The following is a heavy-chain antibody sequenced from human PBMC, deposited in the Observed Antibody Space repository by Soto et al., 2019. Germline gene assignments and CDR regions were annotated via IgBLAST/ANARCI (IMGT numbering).Heavy chain of an antibody. D-gene: IGHD6-6*01. J-gene: IGHJ3*02. CDR1: GYTFTCYD. Sequence: QVQLVQSGAEVKKPGASVKVSCKASGYTFTCYDINWVRQATGQGLEWMGWMNPNSGNTGYAQKFQGRVTMTRNTSISTAYMELSSLRSEDTAVYYCARRMKSSSDYAFDIWGQGTMVTVSS. CDR3: ARRMKSSSDYAFDI. CDR2: MNPNSGNT. V-gene: IGHV1-8*01.